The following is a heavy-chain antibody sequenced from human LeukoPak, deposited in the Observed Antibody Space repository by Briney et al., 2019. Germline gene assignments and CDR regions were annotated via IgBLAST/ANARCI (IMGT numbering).Heavy chain of an antibody. Sequence: GGSLRLSSVASGFTFSNYAMSWVRQARGKGLEWVSAISGSGGSTYYADSVKGRCTISRDNPKNTLYLQMNSLRAEDTAVYYCAKPIQLWSPFHYWGQGTLVTVSS. CDR2: ISGSGGST. J-gene: IGHJ4*02. D-gene: IGHD5-18*01. CDR1: GFTFSNYA. V-gene: IGHV3-23*01. CDR3: AKPIQLWSPFHY.